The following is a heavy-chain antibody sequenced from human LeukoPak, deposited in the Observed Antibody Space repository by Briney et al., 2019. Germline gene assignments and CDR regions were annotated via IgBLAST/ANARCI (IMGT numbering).Heavy chain of an antibody. Sequence: PSETLSLTCTVSGGSISSYYWSWLRQPPGKGLEWIGYIYYSGSTNYNPSLKSRVTISVDTSKNQFSLKLSSVTAADTAVYYCARFHLRRGYFHFDYWGQGTLVTVSS. J-gene: IGHJ4*02. CDR2: IYYSGST. D-gene: IGHD5-18*01. CDR3: ARFHLRRGYFHFDY. CDR1: GGSISSYY. V-gene: IGHV4-59*01.